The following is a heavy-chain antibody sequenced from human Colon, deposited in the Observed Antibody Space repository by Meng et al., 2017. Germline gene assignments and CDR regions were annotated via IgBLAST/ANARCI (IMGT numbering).Heavy chain of an antibody. CDR1: GFTFSSYW. J-gene: IGHJ4*02. V-gene: IGHV3-7*01. CDR2: IKQDGSEK. Sequence: GGSLRLSCAASGFTFSSYWMSWVRQAPGKGLELVANIKQDGSEKYYVDSMTGRFTISRDNAKNTVFLQMNSLRGEDTAVYYCVRGPTGLYSSDYWGQGTLVTVSS. CDR3: VRGPTGLYSSDY. D-gene: IGHD3-22*01.